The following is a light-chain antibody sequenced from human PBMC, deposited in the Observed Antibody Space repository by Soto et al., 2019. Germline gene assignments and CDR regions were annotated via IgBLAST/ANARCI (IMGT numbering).Light chain of an antibody. Sequence: QSALTQPPSASGSPGQSVTTSCTGTSSDVGGYNYVSWYQQHPGKAPKLIIYEVTKRPSGVPDRFSGSKSGNTASLTVSGLQAEDLADYYCSSYSGTNNVVFGGGTKLTVL. CDR2: EVT. CDR3: SSYSGTNNVV. J-gene: IGLJ2*01. V-gene: IGLV2-8*01. CDR1: SSDVGGYNY.